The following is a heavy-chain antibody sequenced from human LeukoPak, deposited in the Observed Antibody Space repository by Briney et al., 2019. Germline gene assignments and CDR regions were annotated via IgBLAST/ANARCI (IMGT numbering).Heavy chain of an antibody. Sequence: GGSLRLSCAASGFTFSSYSMNWVRQAPGKGLEWVSSISSSSSYIYYAGSVKGRFTISRDNAKNSLYLQMNSLRAEDTAVYYCARASIVGANQVFDYWGQGTLVTVSS. D-gene: IGHD1-26*01. CDR3: ARASIVGANQVFDY. J-gene: IGHJ4*02. CDR2: ISSSSSYI. V-gene: IGHV3-21*04. CDR1: GFTFSSYS.